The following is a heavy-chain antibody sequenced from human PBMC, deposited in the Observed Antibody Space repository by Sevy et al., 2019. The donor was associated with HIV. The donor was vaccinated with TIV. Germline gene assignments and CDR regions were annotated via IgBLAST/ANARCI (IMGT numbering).Heavy chain of an antibody. J-gene: IGHJ4*02. CDR1: GGSISRYY. V-gene: IGHV4-59*01. CDR3: ARGRGQWLVFDY. CDR2: IYYSGST. D-gene: IGHD6-19*01. Sequence: SETLSLTCTVSGGSISRYYWSWIRQPPGKGLEWIGYIYYSGSTNYNPSLKSRVTISVDTSKNQFSLKLSSVTAADTAVYYCARGRGQWLVFDYWGQGTLVTVSS.